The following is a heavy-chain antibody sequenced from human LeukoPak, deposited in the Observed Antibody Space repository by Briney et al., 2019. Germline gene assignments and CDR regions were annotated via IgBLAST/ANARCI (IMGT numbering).Heavy chain of an antibody. Sequence: GGSLRLSCAASGFTFSSYALSWVRQAPGKGLEWVSVISGSGGTTHYAESVKGRFTISRDNSKNTLYIQMNSLRAEDTAVYYCARDYHDSSGSYGVDFWGQGTLVTVSS. J-gene: IGHJ4*02. V-gene: IGHV3-23*01. CDR2: ISGSGGTT. D-gene: IGHD3-22*01. CDR3: ARDYHDSSGSYGVDF. CDR1: GFTFSSYA.